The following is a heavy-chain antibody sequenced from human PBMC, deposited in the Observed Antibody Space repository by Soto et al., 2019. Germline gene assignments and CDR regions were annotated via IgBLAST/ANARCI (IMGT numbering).Heavy chain of an antibody. D-gene: IGHD6-19*01. Sequence: ETLSLTCSVSGGSISSYDWSWIRQPAGKGLEWIGRIYTSGSTNYNPSLKSRVTMSVDTSKNQFSLKLSSVTAADTAVYYCASISGWYGNFDYWGQGTLVPVSS. CDR2: IYTSGST. CDR1: GGSISSYD. J-gene: IGHJ4*02. CDR3: ASISGWYGNFDY. V-gene: IGHV4-4*07.